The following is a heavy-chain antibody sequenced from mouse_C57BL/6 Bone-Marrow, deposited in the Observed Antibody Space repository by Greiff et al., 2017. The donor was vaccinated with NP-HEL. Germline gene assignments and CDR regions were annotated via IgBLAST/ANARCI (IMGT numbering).Heavy chain of an antibody. Sequence: QVTLKESGPGILQPSQTLSLTCSFSGFSLSTFGMGVGWIRQPSGQGLEWLAHIWWDDDKYYNPALKSRLTISKDTSKNQVFLKIANVDTADTATYYCARMGYYYGSSCWFDYWGQGTTLTVSS. CDR1: GFSLSTFGMG. CDR3: ARMGYYYGSSCWFDY. D-gene: IGHD1-1*01. J-gene: IGHJ2*01. V-gene: IGHV8-8*01. CDR2: IWWDDDK.